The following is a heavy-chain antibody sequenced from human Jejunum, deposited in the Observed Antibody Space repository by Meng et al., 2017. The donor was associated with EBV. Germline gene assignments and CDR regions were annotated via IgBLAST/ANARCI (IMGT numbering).Heavy chain of an antibody. CDR3: ARDWGGDYLDY. D-gene: IGHD3-10*01. Sequence: QVKLLQSGSGLKKPGASVKVSSKASGYTFSSYAMNWVRRAPGQGLKWMGWLNTKTGNPTYAQGFTGRFVFSLDTSVGTAYLQISSLKAEDTAVYYCARDWGGDYLDYWGQGTLVTVSS. CDR2: LNTKTGNP. J-gene: IGHJ4*02. CDR1: GYTFSSYA. V-gene: IGHV7-4-1*02.